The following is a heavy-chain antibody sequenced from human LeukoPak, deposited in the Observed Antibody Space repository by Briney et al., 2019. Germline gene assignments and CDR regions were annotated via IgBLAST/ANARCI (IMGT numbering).Heavy chain of an antibody. CDR2: IIPIFGTA. V-gene: IGHV1-69*01. CDR3: ASIYYYDSSYYSDY. J-gene: IGHJ4*02. Sequence: GASVKVSCKASGGTFSSYAISWVRQAPGQGLEWMGGIIPIFGTANYAQKFQGRVTITADESTSTAYMELSSLRSEDTAVYYCASIYYYDSSYYSDYWGQGTLVTVSS. D-gene: IGHD3-22*01. CDR1: GGTFSSYA.